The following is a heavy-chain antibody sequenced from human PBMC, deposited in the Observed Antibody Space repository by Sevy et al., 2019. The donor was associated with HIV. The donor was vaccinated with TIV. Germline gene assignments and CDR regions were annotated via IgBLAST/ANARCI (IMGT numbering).Heavy chain of an antibody. CDR2: IDPDGSRT. Sequence: GGSLRLSCEASGFTFSSYWMHWVRQVPGKGLVWVSRIDPDGSRTSYVDSVKGRFTISRDNAKNTLYLQMNSLRGEDTAVYYCAEDFDWPLGYWGQGTLVTVSS. J-gene: IGHJ4*02. D-gene: IGHD3-9*01. V-gene: IGHV3-74*01. CDR1: GFTFSSYW. CDR3: AEDFDWPLGY.